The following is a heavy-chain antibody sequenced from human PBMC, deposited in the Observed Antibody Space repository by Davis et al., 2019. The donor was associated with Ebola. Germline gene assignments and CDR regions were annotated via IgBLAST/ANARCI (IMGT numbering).Heavy chain of an antibody. CDR1: GFTFYNYG. Sequence: GESLKISCTASGFTFYNYGMHWVRQAPGRGLEWVAVLWYDGSKQYYADSVKGRFTISSDESKSTLYLHMNSLRAEDTAVYYCAKERCSSTSCFDDYWGQGTLVTVSS. J-gene: IGHJ4*02. V-gene: IGHV3-33*03. CDR3: AKERCSSTSCFDDY. D-gene: IGHD2-2*01. CDR2: LWYDGSKQ.